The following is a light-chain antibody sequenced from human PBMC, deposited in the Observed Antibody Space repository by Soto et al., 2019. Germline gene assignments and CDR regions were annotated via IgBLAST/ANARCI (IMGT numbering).Light chain of an antibody. Sequence: QSALTQPASVSGSPGQSITISCTGTSSDVGGYNYVSWYQQHPGKAPKLMIYEVSNRPSGVSNRSSGSKSGNTASLTISGRKVGDELDYYCTSYTSSSTFVLGPGTKLTAL. CDR2: EVS. V-gene: IGLV2-14*01. J-gene: IGLJ1*01. CDR3: TSYTSSSTFV. CDR1: SSDVGGYNY.